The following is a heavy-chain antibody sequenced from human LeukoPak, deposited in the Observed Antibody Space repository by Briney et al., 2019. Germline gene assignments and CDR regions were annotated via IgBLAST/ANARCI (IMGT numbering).Heavy chain of an antibody. CDR1: GFSFSIYS. CDR2: IKQDGSEK. D-gene: IGHD3-16*01. V-gene: IGHV3-7*01. Sequence: SGGSLRLSCAASGFSFSIYSLNWVRQAPGKGLEWVANIKQDGSEKYHVDSLKGRFTISRDNAKNSLYLQMNSLRAEDTAVYYCAKQRYGGEDYWGQGTLVTVSS. J-gene: IGHJ4*02. CDR3: AKQRYGGEDY.